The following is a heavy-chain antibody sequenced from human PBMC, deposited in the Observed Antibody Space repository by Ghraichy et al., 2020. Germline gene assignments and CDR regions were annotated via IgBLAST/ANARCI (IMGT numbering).Heavy chain of an antibody. D-gene: IGHD3-22*01. CDR2: IIPIFGTA. Sequence: SVKVSCKASGGTFSSYAISWVRQAPGQGLEWMGGIIPIFGTANYAQKFQGRVTITADESTSTAYMELSSLRSEDTAVYYCARERYDSSGYYPPDAFDIWGQGTMVTVSS. V-gene: IGHV1-69*13. J-gene: IGHJ3*02. CDR3: ARERYDSSGYYPPDAFDI. CDR1: GGTFSSYA.